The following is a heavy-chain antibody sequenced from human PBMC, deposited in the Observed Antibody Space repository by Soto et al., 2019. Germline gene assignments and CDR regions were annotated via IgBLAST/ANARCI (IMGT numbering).Heavy chain of an antibody. Sequence: SLRLSCAASGFTFSSYVMSWVRQAPGKGLEWVSAISGSGGSTYYADSVKGRFTISRDNSKNTLYLQMTSLRADDTAVYYCAKVGYYDSSGHNWFDPWGQGTLVTVSS. CDR1: GFTFSSYV. CDR2: ISGSGGST. V-gene: IGHV3-23*01. D-gene: IGHD3-22*01. J-gene: IGHJ5*02. CDR3: AKVGYYDSSGHNWFDP.